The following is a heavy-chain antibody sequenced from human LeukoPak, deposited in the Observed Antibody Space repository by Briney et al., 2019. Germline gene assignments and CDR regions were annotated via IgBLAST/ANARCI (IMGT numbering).Heavy chain of an antibody. CDR1: GFTFSSYA. CDR2: ISGSGGST. Sequence: GGSLRLPCAASGFTFSSYAMSWVRQAPGKGLEWVSAISGSGGSTYYADSVKGRFTISRDNSKNTLYLQMNSLRAEDTAVYYCAKDAYGDYGVYYYGMDVWGKGTTVTVSS. V-gene: IGHV3-23*01. CDR3: AKDAYGDYGVYYYGMDV. D-gene: IGHD4-17*01. J-gene: IGHJ6*04.